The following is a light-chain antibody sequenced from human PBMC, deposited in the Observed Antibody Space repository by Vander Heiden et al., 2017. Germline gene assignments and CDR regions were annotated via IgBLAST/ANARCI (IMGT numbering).Light chain of an antibody. CDR3: AGWDDSRGGV. CDR1: NSNIGTNY. V-gene: IGLV1-47*01. Sequence: QSVLTQPPSASGTPAQRVTISCSGNNSNIGTNYVYWYQQFSGAPPQLLICRNDERPSGVPDRFSGSKSGTSASLAISGLRSEDEAEYHCAGWDDSRGGVFGGGTKLTVL. CDR2: RND. J-gene: IGLJ3*02.